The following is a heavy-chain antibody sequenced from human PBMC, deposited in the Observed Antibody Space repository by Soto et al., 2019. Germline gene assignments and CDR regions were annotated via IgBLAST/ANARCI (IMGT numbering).Heavy chain of an antibody. J-gene: IGHJ3*02. Sequence: PGGSLRLSCAASGFTFSSYAMHWVRQAPGKGLEWVAVISYDGSNKYYADSVKGRFTISRDNSKNTLYPQMNSLRAEDTAVYYCAVVPPPRAFDIWGQGTMVTVSS. CDR1: GFTFSSYA. CDR2: ISYDGSNK. V-gene: IGHV3-30-3*01. D-gene: IGHD2-15*01. CDR3: AVVPPPRAFDI.